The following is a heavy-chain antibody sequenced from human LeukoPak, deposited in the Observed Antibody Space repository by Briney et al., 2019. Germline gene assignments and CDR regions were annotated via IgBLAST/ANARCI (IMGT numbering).Heavy chain of an antibody. V-gene: IGHV4-4*07. CDR3: ARVNTYYYDSSGYFFDY. D-gene: IGHD3-22*01. J-gene: IGHJ4*02. CDR1: GGSISSYY. CDR2: IYTSGST. Sequence: PSETLSLTCTASGGSISSYYWSWIRQPAGKGLEWIGRIYTSGSTNYNPSLKSRVTMSVDTSKNQFSLKLSSVTAADTAVYYCARVNTYYYDSSGYFFDYWGQGTLVTVSS.